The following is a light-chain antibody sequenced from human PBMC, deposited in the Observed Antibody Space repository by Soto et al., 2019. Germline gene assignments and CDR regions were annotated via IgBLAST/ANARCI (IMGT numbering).Light chain of an antibody. CDR1: QSVTSNY. CDR3: QQDGSSYA. CDR2: GIS. V-gene: IGKV3-20*01. J-gene: IGKJ2*01. Sequence: EIVLTQSPDTLALSPGERATLSCRASQSVTSNYLAWYQQKPGQAPRLLLFGISSRVTGIPDRFSGSGSGTDFTLTIARLEPEEFAVYSFQQDGSSYAFGQGTKLEIK.